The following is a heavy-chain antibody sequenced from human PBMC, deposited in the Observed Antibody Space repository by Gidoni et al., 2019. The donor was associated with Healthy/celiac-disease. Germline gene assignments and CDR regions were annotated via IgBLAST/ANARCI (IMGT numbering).Heavy chain of an antibody. D-gene: IGHD3-10*01. V-gene: IGHV4-39*07. CDR3: ARLTFYYYGSGSYYFDY. J-gene: IGHJ4*02. Sequence: QLQLQESGPGLVKPSETLSLTCTVSGGSIRSSSYYWGWIRQPPGKGLEWIGSIYYSGSTYYNPSLKSRVTISVDTSKNQFSLKLSSVTAADTAVYYCARLTFYYYGSGSYYFDYWGQGTLVTVSS. CDR2: IYYSGST. CDR1: GGSIRSSSYY.